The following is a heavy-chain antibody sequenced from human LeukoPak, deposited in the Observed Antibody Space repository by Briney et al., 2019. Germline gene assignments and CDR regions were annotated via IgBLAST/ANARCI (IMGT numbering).Heavy chain of an antibody. J-gene: IGHJ4*02. CDR1: GFTFSSYW. V-gene: IGHV3-7*01. CDR3: ARDHSQYYYGSGSSYDY. CDR2: IKQDGSEK. D-gene: IGHD3-10*01. Sequence: GGSLRLSCAASGFTFSSYWMSWVRQAPGKGLEWVANIKQDGSEKYYVDSVKGRFTISRDNAKNSLYLQMNRLRAEDTAVYYCARDHSQYYYGSGSSYDYWGQGTLVTVSS.